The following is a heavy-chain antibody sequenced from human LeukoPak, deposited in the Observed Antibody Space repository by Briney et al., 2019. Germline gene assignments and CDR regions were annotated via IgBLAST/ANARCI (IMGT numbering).Heavy chain of an antibody. D-gene: IGHD3-22*01. CDR3: ARPYDYYESSGRLDY. V-gene: IGHV1-2*02. J-gene: IGHJ4*02. Sequence: GASVKVSCKASGYTFTGYYIHWVRQAPGQGLEWMGWINPYSGGTNYAQKFQGRVTMTRDTSISTAYMELSRLRSDDTAVYYCARPYDYYESSGRLDYWGQGTLVTVSS. CDR1: GYTFTGYY. CDR2: INPYSGGT.